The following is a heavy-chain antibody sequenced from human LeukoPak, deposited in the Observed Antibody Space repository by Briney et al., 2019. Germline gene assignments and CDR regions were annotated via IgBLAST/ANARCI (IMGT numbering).Heavy chain of an antibody. CDR2: ISGSGGST. V-gene: IGHV3-23*01. Sequence: GGSLRLSCAASGFTFSSYAMSWVRQAPGKGLEWVSAISGSGGSTYYADSVKGRFTISRDNSKNTLYLQMNSLRAEDTAVYYCAKSSRYCSSTSCYLRDTTGTTGVNWFDPWGQGTLVTVTS. CDR1: GFTFSSYA. D-gene: IGHD2-2*01. J-gene: IGHJ5*02. CDR3: AKSSRYCSSTSCYLRDTTGTTGVNWFDP.